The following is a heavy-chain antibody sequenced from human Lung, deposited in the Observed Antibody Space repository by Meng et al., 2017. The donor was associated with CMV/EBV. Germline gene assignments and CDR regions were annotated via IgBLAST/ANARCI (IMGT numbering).Heavy chain of an antibody. CDR2: IHHSGST. Sequence: LXCTVSGYSISSGYYWGWIRQSPEKEVEWIGGIHHSGSTYYNPSLKSRVTISMDAPNDQFSLNLNSVTAADTAVYYCARVHRILNWFAPWGRGILVTVSS. V-gene: IGHV4-38-2*02. J-gene: IGHJ5*02. CDR3: ARVHRILNWFAP. D-gene: IGHD2/OR15-2a*01. CDR1: GYSISSGYY.